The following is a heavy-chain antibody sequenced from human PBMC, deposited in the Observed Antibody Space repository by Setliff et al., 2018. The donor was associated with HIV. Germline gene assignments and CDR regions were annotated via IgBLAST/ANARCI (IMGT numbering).Heavy chain of an antibody. D-gene: IGHD3-22*01. Sequence: SVKVSCKASGGTFSSYVISWVRQAPGQGPEWMGGIIPMYGVTNYAQKFQGRVTITTDESTSTAYMELSSLRSEDTAVYYCARDRDYDSSHLDAFDIWGQGTMVTVSS. V-gene: IGHV1-69*05. CDR3: ARDRDYDSSHLDAFDI. CDR2: IIPMYGVT. CDR1: GGTFSSYV. J-gene: IGHJ3*02.